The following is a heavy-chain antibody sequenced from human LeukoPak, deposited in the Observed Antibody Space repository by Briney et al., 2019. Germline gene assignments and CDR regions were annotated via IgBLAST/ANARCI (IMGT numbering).Heavy chain of an antibody. Sequence: GGSLRLSCAASGFTFSSYSMNWVRQAPGKGLEDVSAISSNGVDTYYANSVKGRFIVSRDTSKNTVYLQMGSLRPEDMAVYYCARWTNSYFGLWGRGTLVTVSS. CDR2: ISSNGVDT. CDR3: ARWTNSYFGL. CDR1: GFTFSSYS. D-gene: IGHD3/OR15-3a*01. J-gene: IGHJ2*01. V-gene: IGHV3-64*01.